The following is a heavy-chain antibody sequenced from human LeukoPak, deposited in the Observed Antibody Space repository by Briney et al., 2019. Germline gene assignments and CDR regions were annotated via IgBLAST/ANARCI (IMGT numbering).Heavy chain of an antibody. CDR1: GDSVSSNIAA. D-gene: IGHD6-13*01. V-gene: IGHV6-1*01. CDR3: AKSYSARLGQESYYYFYVDV. J-gene: IGHJ6*03. Sequence: SQTLSLTCALSGDSVSSNIAAWNWIRQSPSRGPEWLGRTYYRSKWYNDYAMSVKSRTTINPDTSKNQFSLQLSSVTSEDTAVYYCAKSYSARLGQESYYYFYVDVWGKGTTITVSS. CDR2: TYYRSKWYN.